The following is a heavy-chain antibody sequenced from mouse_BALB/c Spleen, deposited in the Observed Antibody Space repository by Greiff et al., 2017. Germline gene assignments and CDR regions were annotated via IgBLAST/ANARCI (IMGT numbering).Heavy chain of an antibody. Sequence: EVMLVESGGGLVQPGGSRKLSCAASGFTFSSFGMHWVRQAPEKGLEWVAYISSGSSTIYYADTVKGRFAISRDNPKNTLFLQMTSLRSEDTAMYYCARGDLDYWGQGTSVTVSS. CDR2: ISSGSSTI. J-gene: IGHJ4*01. V-gene: IGHV5-17*02. CDR3: ARGDLDY. CDR1: GFTFSSFG.